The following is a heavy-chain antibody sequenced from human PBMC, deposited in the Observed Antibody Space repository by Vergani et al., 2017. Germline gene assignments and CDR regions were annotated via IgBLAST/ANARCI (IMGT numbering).Heavy chain of an antibody. J-gene: IGHJ4*02. CDR3: ASARAHYYDSSGYYFDY. CDR1: GFTFTAYY. Sequence: QVQLVQSGAEVKKPGASVKVSCKASGFTFTAYYFHWVRQAPGQGLEWMGGIIPIFGTANYAQKFQGRVTITADESTSTAYMELSSLRSEDTAVYYCASARAHYYDSSGYYFDYWGQGTLVTVSS. CDR2: IIPIFGTA. V-gene: IGHV1-69*01. D-gene: IGHD3-22*01.